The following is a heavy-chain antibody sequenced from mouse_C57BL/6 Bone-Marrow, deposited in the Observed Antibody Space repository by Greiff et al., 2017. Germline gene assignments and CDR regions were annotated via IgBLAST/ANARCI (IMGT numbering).Heavy chain of an antibody. D-gene: IGHD1-1*01. CDR3: ARDPYYYGTDYFDY. V-gene: IGHV3-6*01. Sequence: EVKLEESGPGLVKPSQSLSLTCSVTGYSITSGYYWNWIRQFPGNKLEWMGYISYDGSNNYNPSLKNRISITRDTSKNQFFLKLNSVTTEDTATYYCARDPYYYGTDYFDYWGQGTTLTVSS. CDR1: GYSITSGYY. J-gene: IGHJ2*01. CDR2: ISYDGSN.